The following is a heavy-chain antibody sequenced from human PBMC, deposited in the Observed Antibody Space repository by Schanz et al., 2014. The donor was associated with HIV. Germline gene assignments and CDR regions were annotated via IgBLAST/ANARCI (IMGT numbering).Heavy chain of an antibody. J-gene: IGHJ4*02. CDR3: AKSSGWLYAHFDY. D-gene: IGHD3-9*01. CDR2: ISGSVGST. CDR1: GFTFGTFS. Sequence: VQLVESGGGVVQPGRSLRLSCAASGFTFGTFSMNWVRQAPGKGLEWVSSISGSVGSTYYADSVKGRFTISRDNSKNTLYLQMHSLRAEDTAVYYCAKSSGWLYAHFDYWGQGTLVTVSS. V-gene: IGHV3-23*04.